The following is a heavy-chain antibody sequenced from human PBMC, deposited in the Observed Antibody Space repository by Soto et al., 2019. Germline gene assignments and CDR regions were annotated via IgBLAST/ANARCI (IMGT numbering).Heavy chain of an antibody. V-gene: IGHV1-46*01. J-gene: IGHJ4*02. CDR2: IYPSGGST. Sequence: ASVKVSCKASGYTFTNYYMHWVRQAPGQGLEWMGIIYPSGGSTRNAQKFQGRVTMTRDTSTSTVYMELSSLRSEDTAVYYCASDFSGPMDYWGRGTLVTVSS. CDR3: ASDFSGPMDY. CDR1: GYTFTNYY. D-gene: IGHD3-10*01.